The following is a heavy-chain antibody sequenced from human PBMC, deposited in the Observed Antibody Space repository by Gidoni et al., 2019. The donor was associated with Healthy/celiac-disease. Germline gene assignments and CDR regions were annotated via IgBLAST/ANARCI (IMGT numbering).Heavy chain of an antibody. CDR2: INPSSGGT. V-gene: IGHV1-2*06. J-gene: IGHJ4*02. CDR1: GYTFTGHY. D-gene: IGHD3-22*01. CDR3: ARDPRRRTPYYDSSGYHAGEIATTDDY. Sequence: QVQLVQSGAEVKKPGVSVKVSCKASGYTFTGHYMHGVRQAPGQGLEWMGRINPSSGGTNYAQKFQGRVTMTRDTSISTAYMELSRLRSDDTAVYYCARDPRRRTPYYDSSGYHAGEIATTDDYWGQGTLVTVSS.